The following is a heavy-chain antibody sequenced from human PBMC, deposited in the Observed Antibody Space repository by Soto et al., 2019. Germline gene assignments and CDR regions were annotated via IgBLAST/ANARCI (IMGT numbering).Heavy chain of an antibody. CDR1: GYTLTELS. J-gene: IGHJ4*02. V-gene: IGHV1-24*01. CDR2: FDPEDGET. CDR3: ATGLREWELLMPDY. D-gene: IGHD1-26*01. Sequence: ASVKVSCKVSGYTLTELSMHWVRQAPGKGLEWMGGFDPEDGETIYAQKFQGRVTMTEDTSTDTAYMELSSLRSEDTAVYYCATGLREWELLMPDYWGQGTLVTVSS.